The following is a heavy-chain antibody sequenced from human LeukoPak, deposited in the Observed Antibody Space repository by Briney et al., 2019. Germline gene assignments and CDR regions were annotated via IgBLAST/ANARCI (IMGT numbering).Heavy chain of an antibody. CDR1: GFTFSSYS. CDR3: ARKDRAARSCFDY. V-gene: IGHV3-21*01. CDR2: ISSSSSYI. J-gene: IGHJ4*02. Sequence: GGSLRLSCAASGFTFSSYSMNWVRQAPGKGLEWVSSISSSSSYIYYADSVKGRFTISRDNAKNSLYLQMNSLRAEDTAVYYCARKDRAARSCFDYWGQGTLVTVSS. D-gene: IGHD6-6*01.